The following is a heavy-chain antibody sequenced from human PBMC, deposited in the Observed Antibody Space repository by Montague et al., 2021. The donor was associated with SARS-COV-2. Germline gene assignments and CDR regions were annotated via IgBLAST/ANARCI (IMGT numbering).Heavy chain of an antibody. Sequence: SETLSLTCAVYGGSFSDYHWTWTRQSPGGGLEWIGQINYGGSTXYNPSLRSRVTISIDTSKNQFSLKLTSVTAADTAVYYCARGAPGYWGQGTLVTVSS. CDR1: GGSFSDYH. CDR3: ARGAPGY. V-gene: IGHV4-34*01. CDR2: INYGGST. D-gene: IGHD1-1*01. J-gene: IGHJ4*02.